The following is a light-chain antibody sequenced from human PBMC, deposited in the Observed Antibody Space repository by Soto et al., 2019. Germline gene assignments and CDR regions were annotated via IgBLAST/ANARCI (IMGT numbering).Light chain of an antibody. CDR1: SSDVAYYDY. V-gene: IGLV2-14*01. J-gene: IGLJ3*02. CDR2: EVS. CDR3: SSYTTSDTVV. Sequence: QSALTQPASVSGSPGQSITISCTGTSSDVAYYDYVSWYQQHPDKAPKLIIYEVSNRPSGVSNRFSGSKSGSTASLTISGLQAEDEADYYCSSYTTSDTVVFGGGTKLT.